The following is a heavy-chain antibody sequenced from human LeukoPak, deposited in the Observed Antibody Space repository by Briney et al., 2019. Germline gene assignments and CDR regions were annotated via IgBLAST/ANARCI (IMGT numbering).Heavy chain of an antibody. D-gene: IGHD3-10*01. J-gene: IGHJ4*02. CDR2: IKQDGSEK. Sequence: GGSLRLSCAASGFTFSSYWMSWVRQAPGKGLEWVANIKQDGSEKYYVDSVKGRFTISRDNAKNSLYLQMNSLRAEDTAVYYCARDLESELLWFGESPRAVDYWGQGTLVTVSS. CDR3: ARDLESELLWFGESPRAVDY. V-gene: IGHV3-7*01. CDR1: GFTFSSYW.